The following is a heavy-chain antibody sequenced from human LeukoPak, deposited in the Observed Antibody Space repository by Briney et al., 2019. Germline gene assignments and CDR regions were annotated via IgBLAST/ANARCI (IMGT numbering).Heavy chain of an antibody. CDR2: IKQDGSEK. CDR1: GFTFRNYW. D-gene: IGHD2-21*02. J-gene: IGHJ4*02. V-gene: IGHV3-7*01. CDR3: ARRDYYFDY. Sequence: PGGSLRLSCAASGFTFRNYWMSWVRQAPGKGLEWVANIKQDGSEKYYADSVKGRFTISRDNAKNSLYLQMNSLRAEDTAVYYCARRDYYFDYWGQGTLVTVSS.